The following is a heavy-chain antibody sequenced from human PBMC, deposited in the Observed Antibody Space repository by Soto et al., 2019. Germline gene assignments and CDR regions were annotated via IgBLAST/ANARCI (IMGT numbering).Heavy chain of an antibody. J-gene: IGHJ3*02. Sequence: QVQLQESGPGLVKPSETLSLTCTVSGGSISSYYWSWIRQPPGKGLEWIGYIYYSGGTNYNPSLKSRVTISVDTSKNHISLKLSSVTAADTAVYYCARIFVEMATMSAFDIWGQGTMVTVSS. D-gene: IGHD5-12*01. CDR1: GGSISSYY. CDR3: ARIFVEMATMSAFDI. CDR2: IYYSGGT. V-gene: IGHV4-59*01.